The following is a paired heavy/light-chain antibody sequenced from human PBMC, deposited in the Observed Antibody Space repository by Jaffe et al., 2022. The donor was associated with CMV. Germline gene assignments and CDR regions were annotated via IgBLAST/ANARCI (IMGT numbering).Light chain of an antibody. J-gene: IGKJ1*01. CDR1: QSIAMY. CDR2: AAS. Sequence: DIHMTQSPSSLSASVGDRVTITCRATQSIAMYLNWYQQKPGKAPKVLIYAASNLQSGVPSRFSGSGSGTDFTLTITSLQPEDFATYYCQQSYNNPRTFGQGTKVEI. CDR3: QQSYNNPRT. V-gene: IGKV1-39*01.
Heavy chain of an antibody. V-gene: IGHV4-34*01. CDR1: GESFTSYY. D-gene: IGHD5-18*01. CDR2: INHTGGT. J-gene: IGHJ4*02. Sequence: VQLQQWGTGLLKPSETLSLTCGVSGESFTSYYWTWIRQPPGKGLEWIGDINHTGGTNYNPSLKSRVTISIDTSKNQFSLKLTSLTAADTAVYYCARGRQQWLVYDYWGQGTLVTASS. CDR3: ARGRQQWLVYDY.